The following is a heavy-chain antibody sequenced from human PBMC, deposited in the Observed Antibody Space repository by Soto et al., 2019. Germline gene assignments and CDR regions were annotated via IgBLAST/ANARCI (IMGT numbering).Heavy chain of an antibody. Sequence: QVHLVQSGAEVKKPGASVKVSCKGSGYAVTTYGITWVRQAPGQGLEWMGWISAHNGNTNYAQKLQGRVTVTRDTSTRTAYMELRSLRSDATAVYYCARGRYGDYWGQGALVTVSS. CDR2: ISAHNGNT. CDR1: GYAVTTYG. D-gene: IGHD1-1*01. V-gene: IGHV1-18*01. J-gene: IGHJ4*02. CDR3: ARGRYGDY.